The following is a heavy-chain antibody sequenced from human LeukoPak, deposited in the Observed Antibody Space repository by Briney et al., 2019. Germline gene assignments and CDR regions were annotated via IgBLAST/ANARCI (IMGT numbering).Heavy chain of an antibody. D-gene: IGHD6-6*01. CDR1: GGSFSGYY. CDR3: ARRDSSSSWWGYFDY. V-gene: IGHV4-34*01. CDR2: INHSGST. J-gene: IGHJ4*02. Sequence: PSETLSLTCAVYGGSFSGYYWSWIRQPPGKGLEWIGEINHSGSTYYNPSLKSRVTISVDTSKNQFSLKLSSVTAADTAVYYCARRDSSSSWWGYFDYWGQGTLVTVSS.